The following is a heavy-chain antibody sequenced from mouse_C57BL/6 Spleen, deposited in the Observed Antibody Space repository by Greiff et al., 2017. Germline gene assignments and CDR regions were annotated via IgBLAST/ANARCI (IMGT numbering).Heavy chain of an antibody. D-gene: IGHD2-4*01. CDR1: GFTFTDYY. CDR3: ASEGDYDGRGWYAMDY. CDR2: IRNKANGYTT. Sequence: EVMLVESGGGLVQPGGSLSLSCAASGFTFTDYYMSWVRQPPGKALEWLGFIRNKANGYTTEYSASVKGRFTISRDNSQSILYLQMNALRAEDSATYYCASEGDYDGRGWYAMDYWGQGTSVTVSS. J-gene: IGHJ4*01. V-gene: IGHV7-3*01.